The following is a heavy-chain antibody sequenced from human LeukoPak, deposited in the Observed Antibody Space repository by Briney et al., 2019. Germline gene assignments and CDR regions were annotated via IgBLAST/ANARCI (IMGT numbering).Heavy chain of an antibody. D-gene: IGHD6-19*01. CDR2: IYSGGSV. CDR3: ARGSSLAAVARGFDY. J-gene: IGHJ4*02. Sequence: GGSLRLSCAASGFTVSSNYMGWVRQAPGKGLDWVSVIYSGGSVYYAESVKGRFTISRDSSKNTLHLQMNSLTAEDTAVYYCARGSSLAAVARGFDYWGQGTLVTASS. CDR1: GFTVSSNY. V-gene: IGHV3-66*02.